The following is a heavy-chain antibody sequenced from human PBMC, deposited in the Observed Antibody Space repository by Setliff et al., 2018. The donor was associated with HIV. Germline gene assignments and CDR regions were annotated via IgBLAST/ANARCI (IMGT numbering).Heavy chain of an antibody. Sequence: ASVKVSCKASGYAFTSYAMSWVRQAPGQGLEWMGWINTNTGNPTYAQGFTGRFVFSLDTSVSTAYLQISSLKAEDTAVYYCARGHRVAVAGKRFNYYYYGMDVWGQGTTVTVSS. J-gene: IGHJ6*02. CDR3: ARGHRVAVAGKRFNYYYYGMDV. D-gene: IGHD6-19*01. V-gene: IGHV7-4-1*02. CDR2: INTNTGNP. CDR1: GYAFTSYA.